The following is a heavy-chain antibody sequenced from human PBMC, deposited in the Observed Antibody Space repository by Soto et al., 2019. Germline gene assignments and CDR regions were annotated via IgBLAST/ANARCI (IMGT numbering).Heavy chain of an antibody. D-gene: IGHD1-1*01. V-gene: IGHV3-49*03. CDR2: IRSKDYGGT. CDR3: TRGTTGTLIDY. CDR1: GFTFGDYA. Sequence: GGSLRLSCITSGFTFGDYAMSWFRQAPGKGLEWVGFIRSKDYGGTEYAASVKGRSTISRDDSKSIAYLQMSSLKTDDTAIYYCTRGTTGTLIDYWGQGTLVTVSS. J-gene: IGHJ4*02.